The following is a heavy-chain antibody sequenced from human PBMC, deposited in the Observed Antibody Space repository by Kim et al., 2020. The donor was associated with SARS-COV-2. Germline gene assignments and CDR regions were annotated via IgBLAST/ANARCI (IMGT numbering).Heavy chain of an antibody. V-gene: IGHV5-10-1*01. Sequence: GESLKISCKGSGYSFTSYWISWVRQMPGKGLEWMGRIDPSDSYTNYSPSFQGHVTIPADKSISTAYLQWSSLKASDTAMYYCARLSYGDYGTNYFDYWGQGTLVTVSS. D-gene: IGHD4-17*01. CDR3: ARLSYGDYGTNYFDY. J-gene: IGHJ4*02. CDR1: GYSFTSYW. CDR2: IDPSDSYT.